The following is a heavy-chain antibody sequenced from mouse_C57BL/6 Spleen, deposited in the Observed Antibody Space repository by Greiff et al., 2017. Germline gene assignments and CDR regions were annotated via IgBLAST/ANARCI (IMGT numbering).Heavy chain of an antibody. CDR2: INYDGSST. CDR3: ARDTPYYGSSYDYAMDY. D-gene: IGHD1-1*01. J-gene: IGHJ4*01. V-gene: IGHV5-16*01. Sequence: EAKVVESEGGLVQPGSSMKLSCTASGFTFSDYYMAWVRQVPEKGLEWVANINYDGSSTYYLDSLKSRFIISRDNAKNILYLQMSSLKSEDTATYYGARDTPYYGSSYDYAMDYWGQGTSVTVAS. CDR1: GFTFSDYY.